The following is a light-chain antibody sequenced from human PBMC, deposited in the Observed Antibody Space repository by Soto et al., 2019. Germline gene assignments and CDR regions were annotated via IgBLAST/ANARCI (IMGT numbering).Light chain of an antibody. CDR2: DAS. CDR1: QDINNY. Sequence: DIQMTQSPSSLSASVGDRVTITCQASQDINNYLNWYQQKSGKAPKLLIYDASDLETGVPSRFSGSGSGTDFTFTISSLQPEDIATYYCQQYDNLPLNFGGGTKVDIK. V-gene: IGKV1-33*01. J-gene: IGKJ4*01. CDR3: QQYDNLPLN.